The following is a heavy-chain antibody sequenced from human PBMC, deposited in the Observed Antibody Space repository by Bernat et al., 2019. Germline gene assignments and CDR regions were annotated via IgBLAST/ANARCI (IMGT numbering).Heavy chain of an antibody. CDR3: ARDEGKNWNDVGYYYCYGMDV. V-gene: IGHV3-64*01. Sequence: EVQLVESGGGLVQPGGSLRLSCAASGFTFSSYAMHWVRQAPGKGLEYVSAISSNGGSTYYANSVKGRFTISRDNSKNTLYLQMGSLRAEDMAVYYCARDEGKNWNDVGYYYCYGMDVWGQGTTVTVSS. CDR2: ISSNGGST. J-gene: IGHJ6*02. CDR1: GFTFSSYA. D-gene: IGHD1-1*01.